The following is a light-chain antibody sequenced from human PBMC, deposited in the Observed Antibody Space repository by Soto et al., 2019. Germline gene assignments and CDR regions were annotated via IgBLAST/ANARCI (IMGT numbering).Light chain of an antibody. CDR2: GAS. Sequence: EIVMTQSPATLSVSPGERATLSCRASQSVSSDLAWYQQKPGQAPRLLMYGASNRATGIPDRFSGSGSETDFTLTISRLEPEDFAVYYCQQYGSSLITFGQGTRLEIK. CDR3: QQYGSSLIT. CDR1: QSVSSD. V-gene: IGKV3-20*01. J-gene: IGKJ5*01.